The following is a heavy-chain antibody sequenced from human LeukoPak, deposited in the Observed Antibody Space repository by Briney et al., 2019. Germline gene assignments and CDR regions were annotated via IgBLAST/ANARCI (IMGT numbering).Heavy chain of an antibody. D-gene: IGHD1-26*01. Sequence: GGSLTLSCAASGIAVIGNYMSWVRQPPVKGVEWVAFISINTDTFYADSVRGRFTISRDRQKNTLFLQMNSLSDEASAVYYCAIAQSWAELFDSWGQGTLVTVSS. V-gene: IGHV3-53*01. J-gene: IGHJ4*02. CDR1: GIAVIGNY. CDR2: ISINTDT. CDR3: AIAQSWAELFDS.